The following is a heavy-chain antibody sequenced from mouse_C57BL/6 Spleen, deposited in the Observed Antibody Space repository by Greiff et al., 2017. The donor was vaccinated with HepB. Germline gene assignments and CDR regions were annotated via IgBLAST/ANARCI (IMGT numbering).Heavy chain of an antibody. CDR2: ISSGSSTI. J-gene: IGHJ3*01. D-gene: IGHD1-1*01. Sequence: EVKLMESGGGLVKPGGSLKLSCAASGFTFSDYGMHWVRQAPEKGLEWVAYISSGSSTIYYADTVKGRFTISRDNAKNTLFLQMTSLRSEDTAMYYCARALITTVVAWFAYWGQGTLVTVSA. CDR1: GFTFSDYG. V-gene: IGHV5-17*01. CDR3: ARALITTVVAWFAY.